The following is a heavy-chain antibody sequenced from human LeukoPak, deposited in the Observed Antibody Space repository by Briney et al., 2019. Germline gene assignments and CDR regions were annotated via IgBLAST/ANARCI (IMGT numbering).Heavy chain of an antibody. J-gene: IGHJ4*02. CDR2: INHSGST. Sequence: SETLSLTCAVYGGSFSGYYWSWIRQPPGKGLEWIGEINHSGSTNYNPSPKSRVTISVDTSKNQFSLKLSSVTAADTAVYYCARGPVDTAMVDPGDYFDYWGQGTLVTVSS. D-gene: IGHD5-18*01. CDR1: GGSFSGYY. CDR3: ARGPVDTAMVDPGDYFDY. V-gene: IGHV4-34*01.